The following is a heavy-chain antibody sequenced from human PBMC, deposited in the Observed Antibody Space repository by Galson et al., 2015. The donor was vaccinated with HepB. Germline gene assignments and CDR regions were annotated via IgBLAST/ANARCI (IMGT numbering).Heavy chain of an antibody. CDR2: IYPGDSDA. V-gene: IGHV5-51*01. Sequence: QSGAEVKKPGESLKISCKGSGYSFSNYWIAWLRQMPGNGLEWMGIIYPGDSDARYSPSFQGQVTISADKSVSTAYLQWSSLKASDTAMYYCARRVNRDYPYYFDYWGQGTLVTVSS. CDR3: ARRVNRDYPYYFDY. J-gene: IGHJ4*02. CDR1: GYSFSNYW. D-gene: IGHD4-17*01.